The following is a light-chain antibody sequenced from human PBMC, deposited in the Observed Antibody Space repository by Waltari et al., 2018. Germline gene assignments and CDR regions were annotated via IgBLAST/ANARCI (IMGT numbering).Light chain of an antibody. V-gene: IGLV8-61*01. J-gene: IGLJ3*02. CDR1: SGSLSTTSS. CDR2: KAN. CDR3: ALYMGSGIWV. Sequence: QTVVTQEPSFSVSPGGTVTLPCALSSGSLSTTSSATWYQQTPGQAPRTLVYKANARSSGVPDRFSGSILGNTAALTITGAQADDESDYYCALYMGSGIWVFGGGTRLTVL.